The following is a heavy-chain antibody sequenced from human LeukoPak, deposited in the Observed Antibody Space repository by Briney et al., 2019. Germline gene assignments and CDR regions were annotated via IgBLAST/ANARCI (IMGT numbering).Heavy chain of an antibody. CDR2: IYYSGST. D-gene: IGHD6-6*01. V-gene: IGHV4-59*08. CDR1: GDSINNYY. J-gene: IGHJ4*02. CDR3: ARHDPRGEPARLGFFDY. Sequence: SETLSLTCTVSGDSINNYYWSWLRQPPGKGLEGIGYIYYSGSTNYNPSLKSRVTISVDTSKNQFSLHLSSVTAADTAVYDCARHDPRGEPARLGFFDYWGQGTLVTDSS.